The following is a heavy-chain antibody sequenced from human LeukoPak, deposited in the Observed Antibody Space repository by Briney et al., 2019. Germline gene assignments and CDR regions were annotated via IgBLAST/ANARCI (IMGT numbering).Heavy chain of an antibody. CDR3: ARAQGYCSGGSCYPHYYYYYYMDV. Sequence: SETLSLTCAVYGGSFSGYYWSWIRQPPGKGLEWIGEINHSGSTNYNPSHKSRVTISVDTSKNQFSLKLSSVTAADTAVYYCARAQGYCSGGSCYPHYYYYYYMDVWGKGTTVTVSS. CDR2: INHSGST. J-gene: IGHJ6*03. CDR1: GGSFSGYY. D-gene: IGHD2-15*01. V-gene: IGHV4-34*01.